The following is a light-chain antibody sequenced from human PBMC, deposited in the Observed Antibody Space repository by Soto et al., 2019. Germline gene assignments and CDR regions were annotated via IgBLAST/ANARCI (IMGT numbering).Light chain of an antibody. CDR1: QSVSSN. Sequence: EIVVTQSPATLSVSPGESATLSCRASQSVSSNLAWYQQKPGQAPRLLIYGASTRATGIPARFSGSGSGTEFTLTISSLQSEDLAVYYCQQYNNWPTITVGQLTRLAIK. CDR3: QQYNNWPTIT. J-gene: IGKJ5*01. V-gene: IGKV3-15*01. CDR2: GAS.